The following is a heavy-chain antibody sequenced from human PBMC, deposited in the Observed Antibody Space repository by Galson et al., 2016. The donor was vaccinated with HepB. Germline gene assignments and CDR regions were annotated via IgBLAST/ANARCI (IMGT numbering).Heavy chain of an antibody. V-gene: IGHV3-15*01. J-gene: IGHJ4*02. Sequence: SLRLSCAASGFTFSNAWMSWVRQAPGKGXXXVGXXXSXXXGGKTXYAXXLKGKLTISMYDKKNTLXMQMNSLKTEDTAVYYCITDSEGMWGQGTLVTVSS. D-gene: IGHD3-10*01. CDR1: GFTFSNAW. CDR2: XXSXXXGGKT. CDR3: ITDSEGM.